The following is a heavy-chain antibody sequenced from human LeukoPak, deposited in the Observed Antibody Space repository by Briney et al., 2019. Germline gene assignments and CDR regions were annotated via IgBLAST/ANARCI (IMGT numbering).Heavy chain of an antibody. Sequence: PSETLSLTCIVSGDSVNSDAYYWGWIRQPPGKGLDWIASIYYFSGLTHYNPSLKSRVTISVDTSKNQFSLKLSSVTAADTAVYYCARHSANCGADCYPPFAPWGQGTLVTVSS. CDR1: GDSVNSDAYY. V-gene: IGHV4-39*01. CDR2: IYYFSGLT. CDR3: ARHSANCGADCYPPFAP. D-gene: IGHD2-21*01. J-gene: IGHJ5*02.